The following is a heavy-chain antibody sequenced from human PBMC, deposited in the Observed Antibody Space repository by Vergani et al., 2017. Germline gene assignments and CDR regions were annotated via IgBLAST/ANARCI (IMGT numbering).Heavy chain of an antibody. V-gene: IGHV1-2*02. CDR3: ARGDCSSASCFVIDY. J-gene: IGHJ4*02. CDR2: INPNSGGT. CDR1: GYTFTGYY. D-gene: IGHD2-2*01. Sequence: QVQLVQSGAEVKKPGASVKVSCKASGYTFTGYYMHWVRQAPGQGLEWMGWINPNSGGTSYAQKFQGRVTMTRDTSISTAYMDLSRLRSDDTAVYYCARGDCSSASCFVIDYRGQGTLVTVSS.